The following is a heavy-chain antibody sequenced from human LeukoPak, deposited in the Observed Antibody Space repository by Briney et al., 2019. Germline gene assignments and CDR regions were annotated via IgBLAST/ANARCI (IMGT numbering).Heavy chain of an antibody. D-gene: IGHD3-3*01. CDR3: TRDLRFLEWLFGPDYYYMDV. CDR2: IRSKAYGGTT. Sequence: QPGGSLRLSCTASGFTFGDYAMSWVRQAPGKGLEWVGFIRSKAYGGTTEYAASVKGRFTISRDDSKSIAYLQMNSLKTEDTAVYYCTRDLRFLEWLFGPDYYYMDVWGKGTTVTVSS. CDR1: GFTFGDYA. V-gene: IGHV3-49*04. J-gene: IGHJ6*03.